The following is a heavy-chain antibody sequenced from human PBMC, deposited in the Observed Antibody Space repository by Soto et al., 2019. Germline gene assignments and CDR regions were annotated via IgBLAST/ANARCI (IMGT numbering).Heavy chain of an antibody. V-gene: IGHV4-34*01. CDR3: ARAVRITVFGVVITNYYYYGMDV. CDR2: INHSGST. D-gene: IGHD3-3*01. Sequence: SETLSLTCAVYGGSFSGYYWSWIRQPPGKGLEWIGEINHSGSTNYNPSLKSRVTISVDTSKNQFSLKLSSVTAADTAVYYCARAVRITVFGVVITNYYYYGMDVWGQGTTVTVSS. J-gene: IGHJ6*02. CDR1: GGSFSGYY.